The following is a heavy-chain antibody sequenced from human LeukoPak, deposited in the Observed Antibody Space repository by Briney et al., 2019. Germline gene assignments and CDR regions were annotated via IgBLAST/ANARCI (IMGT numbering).Heavy chain of an antibody. D-gene: IGHD2-2*01. Sequence: SETLSLTCAVYGGSFSCYYRTWIRQPPGKGLEWIGEINHRGSTTYNPSLKSRVTISVDTSKNQISLEMTSVTAPDTAVYYCARDRIVVVPAAKHHGRTNWFDPWGQGTLVSVSS. CDR3: ARDRIVVVPAAKHHGRTNWFDP. V-gene: IGHV4-34*01. J-gene: IGHJ5*02. CDR1: GGSFSCYY. CDR2: INHRGST.